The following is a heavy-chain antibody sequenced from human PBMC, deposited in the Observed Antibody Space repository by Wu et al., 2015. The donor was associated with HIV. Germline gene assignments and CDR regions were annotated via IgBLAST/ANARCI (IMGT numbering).Heavy chain of an antibody. CDR3: AREAYDDTSHQFLVDYFYAMDV. CDR2: VIPLTGTT. D-gene: IGHD3-22*01. J-gene: IGHJ6*02. CDR1: GYTFNRFP. V-gene: IGHV1-69*05. Sequence: QVRLLQSGAEVRRPGSSVKVPCLTSGYTFNRFPINWLRQVPGQGLEWMAVVIPLTGTTHYAPKFEGRLTVSTAASATTAYMELRNLTADDTALYFCAREAYDDTSHQFLVDYFYAMDVWGQGTVVLVSS.